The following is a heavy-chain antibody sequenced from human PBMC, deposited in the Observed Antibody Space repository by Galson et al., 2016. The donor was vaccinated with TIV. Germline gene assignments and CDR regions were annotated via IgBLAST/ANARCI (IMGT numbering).Heavy chain of an antibody. CDR3: ARETGFGSAWYEGYFDS. CDR2: ISNDGSTI. CDR1: GFTFSFYE. D-gene: IGHD6-19*01. Sequence: SLRLSCAASGFTFSFYEMNWVRQAPGKGLEWISYISNDGSTIYYADSVKGRFTISRDNARNSLSLQMNSLRGEDAAVYYCARETGFGSAWYEGYFDSWGQGTQVTVSS. J-gene: IGHJ4*02. V-gene: IGHV3-48*03.